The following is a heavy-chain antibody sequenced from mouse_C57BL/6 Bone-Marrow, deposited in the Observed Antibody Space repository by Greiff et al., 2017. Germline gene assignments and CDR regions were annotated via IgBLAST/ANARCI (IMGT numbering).Heavy chain of an antibody. CDR1: GYTFTDYY. CDR2: INPNNGGT. CDR3: ARPFYYGYLYYFEG. Sequence: EVQLQQSGPELVKPGASVKISCKASGYTFTDYYKDWVKQRPGKGLEWIGDINPNNGGTIYNQKFKSKATLTVDKSSSTAYMELRSLTSEDTAVYYCARPFYYGYLYYFEGWGEGTTLTVSS. V-gene: IGHV1-18*01. J-gene: IGHJ2*01. D-gene: IGHD2-2*01.